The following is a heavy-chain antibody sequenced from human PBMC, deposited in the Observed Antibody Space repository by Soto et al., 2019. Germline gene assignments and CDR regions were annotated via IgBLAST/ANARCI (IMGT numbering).Heavy chain of an antibody. V-gene: IGHV3-11*04. D-gene: IGHD1-1*01. CDR2: ISGSSGTI. CDR1: GFNFSDYY. J-gene: IGHJ6*02. Sequence: PGGSLRLSCSASGFNFSDYYMNWIRQAPGKGLERISYISGSSGTIYYADTVRGRLTISRDNAKNSLYLQMSSLRAEDTSVYYCARVLERWDAYYYYGMDVWGQGTTVTVSS. CDR3: ARVLERWDAYYYYGMDV.